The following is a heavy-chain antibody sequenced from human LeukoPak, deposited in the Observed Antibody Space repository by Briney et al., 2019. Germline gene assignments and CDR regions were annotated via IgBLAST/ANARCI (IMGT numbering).Heavy chain of an antibody. Sequence: PSETLSLTCTVSGGSISSSSYYWGWIRQPPGKRLEWIGSIYYSGSTYYNPSLKSRVTISVDTSKNQFSLKLRSVTAADTAVYYCAGTYYYDSSGYYRFDYWGQGTLVTVSS. V-gene: IGHV4-39*07. J-gene: IGHJ4*02. CDR2: IYYSGST. CDR3: AGTYYYDSSGYYRFDY. D-gene: IGHD3-22*01. CDR1: GGSISSSSYY.